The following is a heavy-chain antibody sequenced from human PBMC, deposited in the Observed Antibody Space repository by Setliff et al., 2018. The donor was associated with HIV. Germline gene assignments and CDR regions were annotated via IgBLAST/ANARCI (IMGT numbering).Heavy chain of an antibody. V-gene: IGHV1-46*02. D-gene: IGHD3-16*02. Sequence: ASVKVSCKASGYTFNNYYMHWVRQAPGQGLEWMGIINPSDNRTYYAQKFQGRVTMTTDTSTSIAYMELSSLRSEDTAVYFCARDLHANFHVIEIWGPGTMVTVSS. CDR2: INPSDNRT. CDR1: GYTFNNYY. J-gene: IGHJ3*02. CDR3: ARDLHANFHVIEI.